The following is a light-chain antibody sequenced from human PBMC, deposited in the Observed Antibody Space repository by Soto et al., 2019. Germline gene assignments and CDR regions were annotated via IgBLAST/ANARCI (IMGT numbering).Light chain of an antibody. CDR2: EVS. V-gene: IGLV2-8*01. CDR1: SSDIGGYNS. J-gene: IGLJ1*01. Sequence: QSVLTQPASVSESPGQSITISCTGTSSDIGGYNSVSWYQQHPGKPPKLMIFEVSKRPSGVPDRFSGSKPGNTASLTVSGLQAEDEADYYCSSHAGSNNPFVFGTGTKVTVL. CDR3: SSHAGSNNPFV.